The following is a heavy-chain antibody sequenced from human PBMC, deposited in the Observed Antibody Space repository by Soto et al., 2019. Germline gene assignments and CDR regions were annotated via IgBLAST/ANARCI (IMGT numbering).Heavy chain of an antibody. J-gene: IGHJ4*02. CDR3: AKATYSGWYFDY. CDR2: ISGSGGST. D-gene: IGHD6-19*01. CDR1: GFTFSMYA. V-gene: IGHV3-23*01. Sequence: EVQVLESGGGLVQLGGSLRLSCAASGFTFSMYAMTWVRQAPGKGLEWVSGISGSGGSTYYADSVKGRFTISRDNSKNTLYLQMNSLRAEDTAVYYCAKATYSGWYFDYWGQGTLVTVSS.